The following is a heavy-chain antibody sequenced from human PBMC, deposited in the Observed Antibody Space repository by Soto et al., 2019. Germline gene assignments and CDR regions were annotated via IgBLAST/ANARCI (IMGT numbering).Heavy chain of an antibody. CDR2: ISGSGRTT. CDR3: AKFRGPSYSYYYMDV. D-gene: IGHD3-16*01. V-gene: IGHV3-23*01. CDR1: GFTFGTYA. J-gene: IGHJ6*03. Sequence: EVQLLESGGGLVQPGGSLRLSCAASGFTFGTYAMKWLRQAPGRGLECVSFISGSGRTTYYAESVKGRFTVPRDNSKSTMYLQMNSLRAEDTALYYCAKFRGPSYSYYYMDVWGKGTTVTVSS.